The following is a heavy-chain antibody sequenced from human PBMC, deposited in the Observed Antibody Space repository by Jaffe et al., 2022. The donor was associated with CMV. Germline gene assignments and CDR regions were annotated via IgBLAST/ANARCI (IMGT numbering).Heavy chain of an antibody. J-gene: IGHJ4*02. V-gene: IGHV3-64D*06. CDR2: ITTNGAYT. D-gene: IGHD2-15*01. CDR3: VGWPGY. Sequence: EVQVVESGGGLVQPGGSLRLSCSASGFTFSTYEMFWVRQAPGKGLEYVSSITTNGAYTYYSDSVKGRFTISRDNSKNTLYLQMSSLRVEDTAVYYCVGWPGYWGQGTLVTVSS. CDR1: GFTFSTYE.